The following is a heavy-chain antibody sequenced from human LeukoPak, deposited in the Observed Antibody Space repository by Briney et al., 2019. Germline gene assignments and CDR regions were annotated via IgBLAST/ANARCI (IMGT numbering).Heavy chain of an antibody. D-gene: IGHD6-19*01. Sequence: ASVKVSCKASGYTFTGYYIHWVRQAPGQGLQWMGRINPNSGGTNYAQNFQGRVTMTRDTSISTAYMELSSLRSDDTAVYYCAREKESVAGRELDYWGQGTLATVSS. CDR1: GYTFTGYY. V-gene: IGHV1-2*06. CDR3: AREKESVAGRELDY. CDR2: INPNSGGT. J-gene: IGHJ4*02.